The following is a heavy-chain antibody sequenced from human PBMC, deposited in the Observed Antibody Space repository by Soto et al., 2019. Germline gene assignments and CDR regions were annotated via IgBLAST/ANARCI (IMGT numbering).Heavy chain of an antibody. Sequence: ASVKVSCKASGYTFTGYYMHWVRQAPGQGLEWMGWINPNSGGTNYAQKFQGWVTMTRDTSISTAYMELSRLRSDDTAVYYCARDRGLYGDYFAFDIWGQGTMVTVSS. V-gene: IGHV1-2*04. CDR2: INPNSGGT. D-gene: IGHD4-17*01. J-gene: IGHJ3*02. CDR3: ARDRGLYGDYFAFDI. CDR1: GYTFTGYY.